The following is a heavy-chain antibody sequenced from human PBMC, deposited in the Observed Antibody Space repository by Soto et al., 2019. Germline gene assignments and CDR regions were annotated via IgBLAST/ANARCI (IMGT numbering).Heavy chain of an antibody. D-gene: IGHD2-21*02. Sequence: QVQLVQSGAEEKKPGASVKVSCKASGYTFTSYAMHWVRQAPGQRLEWMGWINAGNGNTKYSQKFQGRVTITRDTSASTDYMELSSLRSDDTAVYYCARSIVVVTAQDYWGQGTRVSVST. CDR2: INAGNGNT. J-gene: IGHJ4*02. CDR3: ARSIVVVTAQDY. V-gene: IGHV1-3*05. CDR1: GYTFTSYA.